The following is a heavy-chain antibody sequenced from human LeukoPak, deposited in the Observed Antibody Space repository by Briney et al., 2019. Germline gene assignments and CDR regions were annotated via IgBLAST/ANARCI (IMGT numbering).Heavy chain of an antibody. CDR3: AAQHYYGSGSYSFDY. CDR1: GDSINSRSYY. CDR2: IYYTGTT. D-gene: IGHD3-10*01. V-gene: IGHV4-39*01. J-gene: IGHJ4*02. Sequence: SETLSLTCTVSGDSINSRSYYWAWIRQPPGKGLEWIATIYYTGTTFYNPSLKSRITISVDTSKNQFSLKLSSVTAADTAVYYCAAQHYYGSGSYSFDYWGQGTLVTVSS.